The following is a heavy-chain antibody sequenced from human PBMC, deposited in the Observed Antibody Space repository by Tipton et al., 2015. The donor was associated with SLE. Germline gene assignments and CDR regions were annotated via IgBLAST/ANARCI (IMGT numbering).Heavy chain of an antibody. D-gene: IGHD3-10*01. J-gene: IGHJ4*02. CDR1: GYTFITYF. CDR2: INPSGGST. Sequence: QSGAEVKQPGASVKVSCKASGYTFITYFMHWVRQAPGQGLEWMGIINPSGGSTNYAQKFQGRVTMTRDTSTSTVYMELSSLRSEDPAVYFCAGDRGPGTPFDYWGQGTLVTVSS. CDR3: AGDRGPGTPFDY. V-gene: IGHV1-46*01.